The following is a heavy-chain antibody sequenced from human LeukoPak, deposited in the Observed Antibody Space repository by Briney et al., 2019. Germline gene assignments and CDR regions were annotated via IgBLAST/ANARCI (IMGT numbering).Heavy chain of an antibody. CDR3: ARDVGASAPDAFDI. D-gene: IGHD1-26*01. J-gene: IGHJ3*02. CDR1: GFTFSDYY. CDR2: ISSSGSTI. Sequence: GGSLRLSCAASGFTFSDYYMSWIRQAPGKGLEWVSYISSSGSTIYYADSVKGRFTISRDNAKNSLYLQMSSLRAEDTAVYYCARDVGASAPDAFDIWRQGTMVTVSS. V-gene: IGHV3-11*04.